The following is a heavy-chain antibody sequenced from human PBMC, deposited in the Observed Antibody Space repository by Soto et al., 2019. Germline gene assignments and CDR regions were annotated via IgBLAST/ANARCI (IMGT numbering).Heavy chain of an antibody. CDR3: ARGVAGSGFDL. V-gene: IGHV6-1*01. D-gene: IGHD6-19*01. CDR2: TYYRSNWRH. J-gene: IGHJ4*02. Sequence: LQTLSLTSAISGDSDSSKTAAWIWIRSSPSRGLEWLGRTYYRSNWRHDYAVSVKSRITVNPDTSKNHFSLQLNSVTPDDTAVYYCARGVAGSGFDLWGQGTLVTVSS. CDR1: GDSDSSKTAA.